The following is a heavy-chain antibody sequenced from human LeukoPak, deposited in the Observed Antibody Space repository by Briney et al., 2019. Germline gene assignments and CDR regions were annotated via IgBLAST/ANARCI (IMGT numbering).Heavy chain of an antibody. J-gene: IGHJ3*02. V-gene: IGHV3-48*01. CDR1: GFTFSSYS. D-gene: IGHD4-17*01. CDR3: ATSTYGDTTTAHAFDI. Sequence: GGSLRLSCAASGFTFSSYSMNWVRQAPGKGLEWVSYISSSSSTIYYADSVKGRFTISRDNAKNSLYLQMNSLRAEDTAVYYCATSTYGDTTTAHAFDIWGQGTMVTVSS. CDR2: ISSSSSTI.